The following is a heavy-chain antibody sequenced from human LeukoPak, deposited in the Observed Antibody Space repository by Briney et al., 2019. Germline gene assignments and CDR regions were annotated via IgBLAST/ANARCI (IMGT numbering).Heavy chain of an antibody. CDR3: ARERSGYNWFDP. D-gene: IGHD6-25*01. Sequence: PSETLSLTCAVYGGSFSGYYWSWIRQPPGKGLEWIGEINHSGSTNYNPSLKSQVTISLDTSKNLFSLKLGSLTAADTAVYYCARERSGYNWFDPWGQGTLVTVSS. V-gene: IGHV4-34*01. CDR1: GGSFSGYY. CDR2: INHSGST. J-gene: IGHJ5*02.